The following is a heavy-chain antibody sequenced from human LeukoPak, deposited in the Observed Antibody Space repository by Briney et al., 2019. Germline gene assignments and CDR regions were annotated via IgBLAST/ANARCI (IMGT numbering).Heavy chain of an antibody. Sequence: ASVKVSCKASGYTFTSYDINWVRQAPGQGLEWMGWINPNSGGTNYAQKFQGRVTMTRDTSISTAYMELSRLRSDDTAVYYCASRGYSGYDVDYWGQGTLVTVSS. J-gene: IGHJ4*02. CDR1: GYTFTSYD. V-gene: IGHV1-2*02. CDR2: INPNSGGT. D-gene: IGHD5-12*01. CDR3: ASRGYSGYDVDY.